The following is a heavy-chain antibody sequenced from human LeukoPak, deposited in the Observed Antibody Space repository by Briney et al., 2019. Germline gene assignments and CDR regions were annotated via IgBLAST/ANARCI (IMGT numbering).Heavy chain of an antibody. J-gene: IGHJ4*02. CDR2: INPNSGGT. V-gene: IGHV1-2*02. Sequence: GASVKVSCKASGYTFTGYYMHWVRQAPGQGLEWMGWINPNSGGTNYAQKFQGRVTMTRDTSISTTYMELSRLRSDDTAVYYCARGTLTFGGVIVQPFDYWGQGTLVTVSS. D-gene: IGHD3-16*02. CDR1: GYTFTGYY. CDR3: ARGTLTFGGVIVQPFDY.